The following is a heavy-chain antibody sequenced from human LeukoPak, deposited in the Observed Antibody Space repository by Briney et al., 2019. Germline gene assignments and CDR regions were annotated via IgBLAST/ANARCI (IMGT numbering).Heavy chain of an antibody. CDR2: IKRKTDGGTT. J-gene: IGHJ4*02. CDR3: TITVATSIDY. V-gene: IGHV3-15*01. CDR1: GFTFSNAW. D-gene: IGHD5-12*01. Sequence: PGGSLRLSCAASGFTFSNAWMSWVRQAPGKGLEWVGRIKRKTDGGTTDYAAPVKGRFTISRDDSKNTLYLQMNSLNIEDTAVYYGTITVATSIDYWGQGTLVTVSS.